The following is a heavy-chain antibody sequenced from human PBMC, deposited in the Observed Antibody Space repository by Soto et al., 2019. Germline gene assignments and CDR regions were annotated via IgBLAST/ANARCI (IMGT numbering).Heavy chain of an antibody. CDR3: ARWTYYYDSSGYYSAFDI. D-gene: IGHD3-22*01. CDR2: IYTSGST. J-gene: IGHJ3*02. V-gene: IGHV4-4*07. CDR1: GGSISSYY. Sequence: SQTLSLTCTVSGGSISSYYWSWIRQPAGKGLEWIGRIYTSGSTNYNPSLKSRVTMSVDTSKNQFSLKLSSVTAADTAVYYCARWTYYYDSSGYYSAFDIWGQGTMVPVSS.